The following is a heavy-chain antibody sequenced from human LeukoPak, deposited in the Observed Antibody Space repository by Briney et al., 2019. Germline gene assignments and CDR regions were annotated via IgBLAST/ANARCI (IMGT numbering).Heavy chain of an antibody. CDR1: GYTFTSYD. CDR2: MNPKNGNT. Sequence: ASVKVSCKASGYTFTSYDVNWVRQATGQGLEWMGWMNPKNGNTGYIQKFQGRVTMTRDTSISTAYMELSSLRSEDTAVYYCASADSSGYYPDAFDIWGQGTMVTVSS. V-gene: IGHV1-8*01. CDR3: ASADSSGYYPDAFDI. J-gene: IGHJ3*02. D-gene: IGHD3-22*01.